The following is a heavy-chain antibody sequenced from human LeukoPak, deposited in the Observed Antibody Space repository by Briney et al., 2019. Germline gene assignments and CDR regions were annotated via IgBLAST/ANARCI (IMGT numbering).Heavy chain of an antibody. D-gene: IGHD3-9*01. J-gene: IGHJ3*01. V-gene: IGHV4-4*07. CDR3: ARRLYIWRLGDAFDV. Sequence: SETLSLTCTVSGGSISSYYWSWIRQPAGKGLEWIGRIYTSGSTNYNPSLKSRVTMSVDTSKNQFSLKLNSVTAADTAVYYCARRLYIWRLGDAFDVWGQGTMVTVSS. CDR1: GGSISSYY. CDR2: IYTSGST.